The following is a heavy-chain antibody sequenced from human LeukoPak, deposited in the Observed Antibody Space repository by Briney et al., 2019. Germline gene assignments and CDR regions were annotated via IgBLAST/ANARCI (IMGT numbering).Heavy chain of an antibody. D-gene: IGHD6-19*01. CDR3: ARVRGEGWYSSGWYHDAFDI. CDR1: GGSISTSSYY. CDR2: IYYSGST. Sequence: PSETLSLTRTVSGGSISTSSYYWGWIRQPPGKGPEWIGSIYYSGSTYYNPSLKSRVTISVDTSKNQFSLKLSSVTAADTAVYYCARVRGEGWYSSGWYHDAFDIWGQGTMVTVSS. V-gene: IGHV4-39*07. J-gene: IGHJ3*02.